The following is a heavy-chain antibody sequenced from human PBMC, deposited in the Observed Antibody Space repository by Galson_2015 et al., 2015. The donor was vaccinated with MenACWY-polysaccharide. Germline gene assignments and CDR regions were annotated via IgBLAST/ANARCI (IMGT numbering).Heavy chain of an antibody. D-gene: IGHD3-10*01. CDR3: ARGYGSGISYM. J-gene: IGHJ4*02. CDR2: ISGSSTTI. Sequence: SLRLSCAASGFAFSNYGMAWVRQAPGRGPEWVSYISGSSTTIYYADSVKGRFTTSRDNAKNSLYLHMNSLRDEDTAVYYCARGYGSGISYMWGQGALVTVSS. CDR1: GFAFSNYG. V-gene: IGHV3-48*02.